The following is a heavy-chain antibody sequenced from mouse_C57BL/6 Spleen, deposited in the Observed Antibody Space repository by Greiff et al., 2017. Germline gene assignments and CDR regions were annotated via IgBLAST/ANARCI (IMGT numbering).Heavy chain of an antibody. CDR1: GFTIKNTY. CDR2: IDPANGNT. J-gene: IGHJ4*01. V-gene: IGHV14-3*01. CDR3: ARSGEDYAMDD. Sequence: VQLQQSVAELVRPGASVKLSCTASGFTIKNTYMHWVKQRPEQGLEWIGRIDPANGNTKYTPKFQGKATITADTSSNTAYLQLSSLTSEDTAIYYCARSGEDYAMDDWGQGTSGTVSS.